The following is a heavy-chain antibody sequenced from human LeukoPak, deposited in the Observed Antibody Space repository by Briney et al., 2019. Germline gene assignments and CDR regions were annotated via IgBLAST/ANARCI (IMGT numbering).Heavy chain of an antibody. CDR1: GGSISSSSYY. CDR2: IYYSGST. J-gene: IGHJ3*02. D-gene: IGHD2-2*01. Sequence: SETLSLTCTVSGGSISSSSYYWGWIRQPPGKGLEWIGSIYYSGSTYYNPSLKSRVTISVDTSKNQFSLKLSSVTAADTAVYYCASPHTLGYCSSTSCPDAFDIWGQGAMVTVSS. V-gene: IGHV4-39*01. CDR3: ASPHTLGYCSSTSCPDAFDI.